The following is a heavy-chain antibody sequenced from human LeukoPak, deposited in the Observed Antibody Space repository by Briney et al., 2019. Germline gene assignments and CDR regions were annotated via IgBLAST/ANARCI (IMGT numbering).Heavy chain of an antibody. CDR2: VSYEGKSQ. CDR1: GFSLRNYC. D-gene: IGHD6-13*01. V-gene: IGHV3-30*18. CDR3: AKEGTAQISTWYDY. Sequence: SLPLSCLNSGFSLRNYCMQWVRPAPGKGLEWVAVVSYEGKSQYYADSVRGRFTISRDNSKNTLYLQMNSLRGEDAAVYYCAKEGTAQISTWYDYWGQGTLVTVSS. J-gene: IGHJ4*02.